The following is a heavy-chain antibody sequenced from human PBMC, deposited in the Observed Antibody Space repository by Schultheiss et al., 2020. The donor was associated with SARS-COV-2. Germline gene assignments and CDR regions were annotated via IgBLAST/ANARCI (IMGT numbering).Heavy chain of an antibody. CDR3: ARALYCSGGSCYSLGKNSHDWFDP. D-gene: IGHD2-15*01. CDR2: IYYSGST. V-gene: IGHV4-30-4*07. Sequence: SQTLSLTCAVSGGSISSGGYSWSWIRQPPGKGLEWIGYIYYSGSTNYNPSLKSRVTISVDTSKNQFSLKLSSVTAADTAVYYCARALYCSGGSCYSLGKNSHDWFDPWGQGTLVTVSS. J-gene: IGHJ5*02. CDR1: GGSISSGGYS.